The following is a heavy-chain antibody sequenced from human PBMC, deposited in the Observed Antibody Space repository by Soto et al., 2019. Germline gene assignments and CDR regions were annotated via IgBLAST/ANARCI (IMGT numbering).Heavy chain of an antibody. CDR1: GYSFTDYY. D-gene: IGHD4-4*01. CDR3: ARSPPGDSKTNWFDP. CDR2: INPNSGGT. V-gene: IGHV1-2*02. J-gene: IGHJ5*02. Sequence: QVQLVQSGAEVKKPGASVKVSCKASGYSFTDYYIHWVRQAPGQGLQWMGWINPNSGGTNYAQKFQGRATMTRDTSIFTAYMELSRLRSDDTAVYYCARSPPGDSKTNWFDPWGQGTLVTVSS.